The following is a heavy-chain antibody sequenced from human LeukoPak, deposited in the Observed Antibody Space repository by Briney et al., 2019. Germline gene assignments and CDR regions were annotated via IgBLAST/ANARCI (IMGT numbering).Heavy chain of an antibody. CDR1: GFTFTSYA. CDR2: INGGNGHA. CDR3: ARGDWRWYFDL. D-gene: IGHD2-21*01. J-gene: IGHJ2*01. V-gene: IGHV1-3*01. Sequence: GASVKVSCKTSGFTFTSYAVHWVRQAPGQTFQWLGCINGGNGHARYSEKFRGRVTITRDTPTGTAYMDLGSLTSQDTAVYYCARGDWRWYFDLWDRGTLVTVSS.